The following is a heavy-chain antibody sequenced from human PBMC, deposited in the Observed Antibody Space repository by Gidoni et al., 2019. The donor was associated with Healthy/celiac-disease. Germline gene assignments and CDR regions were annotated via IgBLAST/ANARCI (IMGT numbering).Heavy chain of an antibody. J-gene: IGHJ4*02. CDR1: GFTFSSYS. V-gene: IGHV3-21*01. CDR3: ASGGVRGVPTYFDY. Sequence: EVQLVESGGGLVKPGGSLRLSCAASGFTFSSYSMNWVRQAPGKGLEWVSSISSSSSYIYYADSVKGRFTISRDNAKNSLYLQMNSLRAEDTAVYYCASGGVRGVPTYFDYWGQGTLVTVSS. CDR2: ISSSSSYI. D-gene: IGHD3-10*01.